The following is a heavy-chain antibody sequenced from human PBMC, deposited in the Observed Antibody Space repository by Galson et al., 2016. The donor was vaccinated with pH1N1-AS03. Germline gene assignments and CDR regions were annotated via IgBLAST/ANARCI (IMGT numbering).Heavy chain of an antibody. D-gene: IGHD6-13*01. CDR2: IYSIGGT. CDR1: RGSISSYS. Sequence: LSLTCTVSRGSISSYSWNWIRQPPGKGLEWIGSIYSIGGTNYNPSLESRITISVETSKNQFSLKLRSVTAADTAVYYCARATAVGPPYFDYWGQGTVATVSS. CDR3: ARATAVGPPYFDY. J-gene: IGHJ4*02. V-gene: IGHV4-59*01.